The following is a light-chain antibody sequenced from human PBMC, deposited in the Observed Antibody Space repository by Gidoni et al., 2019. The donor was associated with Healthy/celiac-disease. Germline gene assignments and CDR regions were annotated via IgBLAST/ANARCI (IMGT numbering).Light chain of an antibody. CDR3: QQRSNWPGIT. Sequence: EIVLTQSPATLSLSPGERATLSCRASQSVSSYLAWYQQKPGQAPRLLIYDASNRATCIPARFSGSGSGTDFTLTISSLEPEDFAVYYCQQRSNWPGITFVQXTRLEIK. CDR2: DAS. J-gene: IGKJ5*01. V-gene: IGKV3-11*01. CDR1: QSVSSY.